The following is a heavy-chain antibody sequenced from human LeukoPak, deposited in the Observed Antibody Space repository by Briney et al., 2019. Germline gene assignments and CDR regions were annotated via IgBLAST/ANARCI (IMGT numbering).Heavy chain of an antibody. V-gene: IGHV4-59*01. CDR1: GGSISSYY. CDR3: ARGWGSSTSCWGA. Sequence: SETLSLTCTVSGGSISSYYWSWIRQPPGKGLEWIGYIYYSGSTNYNPSLKSRVTISVDTSKNQFSLKLSSVTAADTSVYYCARGWGSSTSCWGAWGQGTLVTVSS. J-gene: IGHJ5*02. D-gene: IGHD2-2*01. CDR2: IYYSGST.